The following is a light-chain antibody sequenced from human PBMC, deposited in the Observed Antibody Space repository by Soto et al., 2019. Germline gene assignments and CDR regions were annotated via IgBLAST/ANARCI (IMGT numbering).Light chain of an antibody. CDR3: QHYGRSSWT. CDR2: GAS. V-gene: IGKV3-20*01. Sequence: DIELTQSPGTLSLSPGERVTLSCRASQTVRSGFVAWYQQKPGQAPRLLTYGASTRATGIPVRFSGSGSGTDFTLTISSLEPEDLAVYYCQHYGRSSWTFGQGTKVEIK. CDR1: QTVRSGF. J-gene: IGKJ1*01.